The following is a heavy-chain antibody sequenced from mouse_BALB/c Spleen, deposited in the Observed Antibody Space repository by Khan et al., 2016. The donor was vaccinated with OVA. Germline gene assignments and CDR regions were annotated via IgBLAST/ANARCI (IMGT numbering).Heavy chain of an antibody. J-gene: IGHJ2*01. CDR3: GRGYFGYFDY. Sequence: EVELVESGGGLVKPGGSLKVSCAASGFTFSSYAMSWVRQTPEKRLEWVATISSGGSLTYYPDSVQGRFTISRDNGKNTLYLLMSSLSSEETAMYYCGRGYFGYFDYWGQGTTLTVSS. D-gene: IGHD3-1*01. CDR1: GFTFSSYA. CDR2: ISSGGSLT. V-gene: IGHV5-9-3*01.